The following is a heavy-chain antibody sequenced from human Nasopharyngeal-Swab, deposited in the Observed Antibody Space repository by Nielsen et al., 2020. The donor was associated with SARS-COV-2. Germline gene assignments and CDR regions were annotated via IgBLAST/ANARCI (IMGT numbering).Heavy chain of an antibody. CDR3: AKGEDNGSYYVYPLSDY. CDR1: GFTFSSYG. Sequence: GESLKISCAASGFTFSSYGMHWVRQAPGKGLEWVAVISYDGSNKYYADSVKGRFTISRDNSKNTLYLQMNSLRAEDTAVYYCAKGEDNGSYYVYPLSDYWGQGTLVTVSS. D-gene: IGHD1-26*01. V-gene: IGHV3-30*18. CDR2: ISYDGSNK. J-gene: IGHJ4*02.